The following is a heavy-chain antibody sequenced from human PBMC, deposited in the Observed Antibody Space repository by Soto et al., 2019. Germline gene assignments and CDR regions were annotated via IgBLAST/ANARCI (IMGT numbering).Heavy chain of an antibody. CDR3: ARAMSTSSYYYYYGMDV. V-gene: IGHV3-30-3*01. Sequence: PGGSLRLSCVASGFTFGGYAIHWVRQAPDKGLEWVTLISYDGNNKYYADSVKGRFTVSRDNSRNTLYLQMHSLGDEDTAVYYCARAMSTSSYYYYYGMDVWGQGTTVTVSS. CDR1: GFTFGGYA. J-gene: IGHJ6*02. CDR2: ISYDGNNK. D-gene: IGHD2-2*01.